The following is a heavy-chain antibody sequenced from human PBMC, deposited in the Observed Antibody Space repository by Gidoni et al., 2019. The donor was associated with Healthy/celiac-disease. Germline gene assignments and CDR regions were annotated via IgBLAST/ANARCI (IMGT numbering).Heavy chain of an antibody. V-gene: IGHV4-59*01. J-gene: IGHJ6*02. CDR2: IYYSGST. CDR3: ARAATTVTSYYYYGMDV. Sequence: QVQLQESGPGLVKPSETLSLTCTVSGGSISSYYWSWIRQPPGKGLEWIGYIYYSGSTNYHPSLKSRVTISVDTSKNQFSLKLSSVTAADTAVYYCARAATTVTSYYYYGMDVWGQGTTVTVSS. CDR1: GGSISSYY. D-gene: IGHD4-17*01.